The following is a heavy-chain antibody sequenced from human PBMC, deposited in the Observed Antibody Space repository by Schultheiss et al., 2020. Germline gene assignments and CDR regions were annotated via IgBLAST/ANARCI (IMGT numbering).Heavy chain of an antibody. V-gene: IGHV4-59*01. Sequence: SETLSLTCTVSGGSISSYYWSWIRQPPGKGLEWIGYIYYSGSTNYNPSLKSRVTISVDTSKNQFSLKLSSVTAADTAVYYCAREDICSGGSCYSYYYYYMDVWGKGTTVTGSS. CDR1: GGSISSYY. CDR2: IYYSGST. D-gene: IGHD2-15*01. J-gene: IGHJ6*03. CDR3: AREDICSGGSCYSYYYYYMDV.